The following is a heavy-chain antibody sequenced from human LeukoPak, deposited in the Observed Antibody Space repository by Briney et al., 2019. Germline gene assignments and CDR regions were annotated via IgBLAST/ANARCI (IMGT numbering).Heavy chain of an antibody. CDR2: INAGNGNT. CDR1: GYTFTSYA. CDR3: ARGIGNDAFDI. J-gene: IGHJ3*02. V-gene: IGHV1-3*01. D-gene: IGHD3-10*01. Sequence: ASVKVSCKASGYTFTSYAMHWVRQAPGQRLEWMGWINAGNGNTKYSQKFQGRVTITADESTSTAYMELSSLRSEDTAVYYCARGIGNDAFDIWGQGTMVTVSS.